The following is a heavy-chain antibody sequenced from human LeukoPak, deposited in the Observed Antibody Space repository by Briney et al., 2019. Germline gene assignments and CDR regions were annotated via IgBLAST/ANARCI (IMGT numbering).Heavy chain of an antibody. CDR2: IYHSGST. J-gene: IGHJ4*02. V-gene: IGHV4-30-2*01. CDR1: GGSISSGGYY. D-gene: IGHD1-26*01. Sequence: SETLSLTCTVSGGSISSGGYYWSWIWQPPGKGLEWIGYIYHSGSTYYNPSLKSRVTISVDRSKNQFSLKLSSVTAADTAVYYCARDGRGSLDYWGQGTLVTVSS. CDR3: ARDGRGSLDY.